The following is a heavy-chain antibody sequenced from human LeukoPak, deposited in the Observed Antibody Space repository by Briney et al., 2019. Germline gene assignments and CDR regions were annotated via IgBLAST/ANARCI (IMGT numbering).Heavy chain of an antibody. CDR3: AKDISQGWGSYRPWYYYYGMDV. J-gene: IGHJ6*02. CDR2: ISGSDSST. D-gene: IGHD3-16*02. Sequence: PGGSLSLSCAASGFTFTNYAMTWVRQAPGKGLEWVSTISGSDSSTYYADSVKGRFTISRDNSKNTLYLQMDSLRTEDTAVYYCAKDISQGWGSYRPWYYYYGMDVWGQGTTVTVSS. V-gene: IGHV3-23*01. CDR1: GFTFTNYA.